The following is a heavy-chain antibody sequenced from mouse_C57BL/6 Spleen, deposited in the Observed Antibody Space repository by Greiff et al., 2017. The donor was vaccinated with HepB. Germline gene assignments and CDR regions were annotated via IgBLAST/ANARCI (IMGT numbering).Heavy chain of an antibody. D-gene: IGHD1-1*01. CDR1: GYTFTSYW. V-gene: IGHV1-59*01. Sequence: QVQLKQPGAELVRPGTSVKLSCKASGYTFTSYWMHWVKQRPGQGLEWIGVIDPSDSYTNYNQKFKGKATLTVDTSSSTAYMQLSSLTSEDSAVYYCARGLRGFAYWGQGTLVTVSA. CDR3: ARGLRGFAY. CDR2: IDPSDSYT. J-gene: IGHJ3*01.